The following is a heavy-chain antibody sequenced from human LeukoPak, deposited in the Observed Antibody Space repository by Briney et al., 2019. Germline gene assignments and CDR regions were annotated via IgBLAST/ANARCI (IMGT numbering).Heavy chain of an antibody. CDR1: GGSIRSYY. D-gene: IGHD1-14*01. Sequence: PSETLSLTCTVSGGSIRSYYWTWIRQSPGKALEWIGYIYYRGRTSYNPSLKSRVTMSVDTSKNQFSLQLSSVTAADTAVYYCARDGNPWNLDVWGRGTLVTVSS. V-gene: IGHV4-59*01. J-gene: IGHJ2*01. CDR2: IYYRGRT. CDR3: ARDGNPWNLDV.